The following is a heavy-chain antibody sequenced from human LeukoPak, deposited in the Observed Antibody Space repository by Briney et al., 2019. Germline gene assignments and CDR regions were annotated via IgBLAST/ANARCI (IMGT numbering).Heavy chain of an antibody. V-gene: IGHV1-18*01. CDR2: ISAYNGNT. Sequence: ASVKVSCKASGYTFTSYGISWVRQAPGQGLEWMGWISAYNGNTNYAQKLQGRVTMNTDTSTSTAYMELRSLRSDDTAVYYCARVPVYCSGGSCYSLNYYYGMDVWGQGTTVTVSS. J-gene: IGHJ6*02. CDR1: GYTFTSYG. CDR3: ARVPVYCSGGSCYSLNYYYGMDV. D-gene: IGHD2-15*01.